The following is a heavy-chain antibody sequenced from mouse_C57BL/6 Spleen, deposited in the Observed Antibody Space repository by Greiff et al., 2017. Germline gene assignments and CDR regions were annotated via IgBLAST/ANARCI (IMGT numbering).Heavy chain of an antibody. Sequence: EVMLVESGEGLVKPGGSLKLSCAASGFTFSSYAMSWVRQTPEKRLEWVAYISIGGDYTYYADTLKGQFTISRDNARNTLYLQMSSLKSEDTAMYYCTGHYDGYYQAWFAYWGQGTLVTVSA. J-gene: IGHJ3*01. V-gene: IGHV5-9-1*02. CDR2: ISIGGDYT. CDR1: GFTFSSYA. CDR3: TGHYDGYYQAWFAY. D-gene: IGHD2-3*01.